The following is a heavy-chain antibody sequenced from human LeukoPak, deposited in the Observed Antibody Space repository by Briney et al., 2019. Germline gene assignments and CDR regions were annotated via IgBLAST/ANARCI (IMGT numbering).Heavy chain of an antibody. CDR3: ARESQWGVVVTHFDY. Sequence: PSETLSLTCAVYGGSFSGYYWSWIRQPPGKGLEWIGEINHSGSTNYNPSLKSRVTISVETSKNQFSLKLSSVTAADTAVYYCARESQWGVVVTHFDYWGQGTLVTVSS. CDR2: INHSGST. CDR1: GGSFSGYY. V-gene: IGHV4-34*01. D-gene: IGHD3-22*01. J-gene: IGHJ4*02.